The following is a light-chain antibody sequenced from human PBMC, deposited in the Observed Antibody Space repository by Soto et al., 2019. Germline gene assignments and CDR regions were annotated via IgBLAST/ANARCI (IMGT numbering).Light chain of an antibody. CDR1: RSDVGSYTL. CDR2: EVT. Sequence: QSVLTQPASVSGSPGQSITIPCTGTRSDVGSYTLVSWYQQHPGQAPKLIIYEVTKRPSGVSFRLSGSKSGNTASLTISGLQAEDEADYYCSSYAGSTAVVVFGGGTKLTVL. V-gene: IGLV2-23*02. CDR3: SSYAGSTAVVV. J-gene: IGLJ2*01.